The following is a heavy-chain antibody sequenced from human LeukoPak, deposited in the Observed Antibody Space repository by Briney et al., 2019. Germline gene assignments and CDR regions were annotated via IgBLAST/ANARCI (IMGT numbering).Heavy chain of an antibody. CDR1: GGSISSYY. J-gene: IGHJ3*02. V-gene: IGHV4-59*01. CDR3: ASATFGHYDAFDI. CDR2: IYYSGSA. D-gene: IGHD3-16*01. Sequence: SETLSLTCTVSGGSISSYYWSWIRQPPGKGLEWIGYIYYSGSANYNPSLKSRVTISVDTSKNQFSLKLSSVTAADTAVYYCASATFGHYDAFDIWGQGTMVTVSS.